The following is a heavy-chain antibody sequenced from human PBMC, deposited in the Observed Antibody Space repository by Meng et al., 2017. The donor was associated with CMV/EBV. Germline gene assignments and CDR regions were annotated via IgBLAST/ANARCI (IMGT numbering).Heavy chain of an antibody. Sequence: ASVKVSCKASGYSFTSYYFHWVRQAPGQGLEWMGIINPSGGGTSYAQKFQGRITVTRDTSTSTVYMELSSLRSEDTAVYYCARDALGAPNRFDPWGQGTLVTVSS. J-gene: IGHJ5*02. V-gene: IGHV1-46*01. CDR2: INPSGGGT. D-gene: IGHD1-26*01. CDR3: ARDALGAPNRFDP. CDR1: GYSFTSYY.